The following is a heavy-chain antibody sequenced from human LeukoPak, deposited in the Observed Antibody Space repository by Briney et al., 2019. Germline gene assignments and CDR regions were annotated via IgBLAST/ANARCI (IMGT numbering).Heavy chain of an antibody. Sequence: GGSLRLSCAASGFTFSSYAMSWVRQAPGKGLEWVSAISGSGGSTYYADSVKGRFTISRDNSKNTLYLQMNSLRAEDTAVYYCAREGGYDILTGYPTGGYGMDVWGQGTTVTVSS. V-gene: IGHV3-23*01. D-gene: IGHD3-9*01. CDR1: GFTFSSYA. J-gene: IGHJ6*02. CDR2: ISGSGGST. CDR3: AREGGYDILTGYPTGGYGMDV.